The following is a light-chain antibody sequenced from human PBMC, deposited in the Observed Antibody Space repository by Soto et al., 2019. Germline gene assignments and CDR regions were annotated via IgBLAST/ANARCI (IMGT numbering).Light chain of an antibody. J-gene: IGLJ3*02. CDR3: CSYAGSYTLV. V-gene: IGLV2-11*01. CDR1: SSDVGGYNY. Sequence: QSVLTQPRSVSGSPGQSVTISCTGTSSDVGGYNYVSWYQQHPGKAPKLIISDVNKRPSGVPDRFSGSKSGNTASLTISGLQAEDEADYYCCSYAGSYTLVLGGGTKVTVL. CDR2: DVN.